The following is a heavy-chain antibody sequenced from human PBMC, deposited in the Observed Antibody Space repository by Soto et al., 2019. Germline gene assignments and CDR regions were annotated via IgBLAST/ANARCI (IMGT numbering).Heavy chain of an antibody. D-gene: IGHD1-1*01. J-gene: IGHJ6*02. CDR1: GGSIRSSNW. CDR2: ISHTGRT. CDR3: ARYWDDHFYGMDV. Sequence: QVQLQESGPGLVKSSGTLSLTCAVSGGSIRSSNWWSWVRQPPGKGLERIGEISHTGRTNYSPSLNSRGTTSVDKSKNQLSLKVTSVTAADTAFYYCARYWDDHFYGMDVWGQGTTVTVSS. V-gene: IGHV4-4*02.